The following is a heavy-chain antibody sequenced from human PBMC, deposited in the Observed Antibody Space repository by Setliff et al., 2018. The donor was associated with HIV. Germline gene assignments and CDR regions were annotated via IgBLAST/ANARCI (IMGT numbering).Heavy chain of an antibody. CDR2: ITGNEDST. CDR1: GFSLSDYT. CDR3: ARGRVSKQLPPLDA. V-gene: IGHV3-64*02. J-gene: IGHJ5*02. Sequence: GGSLRLSCAASGFSLSDYTMHWVRQAPGKGLEYVSGITGNEDSTYYADSVKGRFTISRDNSKNTLYLQVNSLRADDTAVYYCARGRVSKQLPPLDAWGQGTLVTVSS. D-gene: IGHD6-19*01.